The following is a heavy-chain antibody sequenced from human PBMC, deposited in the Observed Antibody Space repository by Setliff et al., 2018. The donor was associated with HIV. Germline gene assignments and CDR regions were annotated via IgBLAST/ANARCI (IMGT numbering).Heavy chain of an antibody. J-gene: IGHJ4*02. D-gene: IGHD4-17*01. CDR2: IRFDGGDK. V-gene: IGHV3-30*02. CDR3: VKDDHGSYDRLFYFDY. CDR1: GFTFRNYG. Sequence: GGSLRRSCAASGFTFRNYGMHWIRQAPDKGLEWVAFIRFDGGDKYYADSVKGRFTISRDNSKNALYLQMDSLRDEDTAVYFCVKDDHGSYDRLFYFDYWGQGTLVTVSS.